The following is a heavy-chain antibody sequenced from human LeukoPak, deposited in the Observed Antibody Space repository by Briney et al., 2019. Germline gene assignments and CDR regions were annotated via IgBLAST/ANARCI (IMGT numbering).Heavy chain of an antibody. CDR3: ARVRGDFETD. V-gene: IGHV4-59*01. Sequence: SETLSLTCSVSGGSISSYYWTWIRQPPGKGLEWIGYRYYSGSTTYNPSLKSRVTISVDTSKSQFSLKLISVTAADTAIYYCARVRGDFETDWGQGTPVTVSS. CDR1: GGSISSYY. D-gene: IGHD3-16*01. CDR2: RYYSGST. J-gene: IGHJ1*01.